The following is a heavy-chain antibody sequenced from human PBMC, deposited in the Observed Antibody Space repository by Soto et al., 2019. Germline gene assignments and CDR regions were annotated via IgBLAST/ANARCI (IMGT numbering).Heavy chain of an antibody. J-gene: IGHJ6*02. CDR1: GFVFSMYS. V-gene: IGHV3-7*03. Sequence: DVKLVESGGGLVQPGDSLRLSCEVSGFVFSMYSMSWVRQTPGKGLEGVAKIPQEGVDGHYADSVKGRFTISRDNGKNSLYLQMNNLRAEDTAVYYCARDHLILPAHDFFYGSDVWGRGATVTVSS. CDR2: IPQEGVDG. CDR3: ARDHLILPAHDFFYGSDV. D-gene: IGHD2-21*02.